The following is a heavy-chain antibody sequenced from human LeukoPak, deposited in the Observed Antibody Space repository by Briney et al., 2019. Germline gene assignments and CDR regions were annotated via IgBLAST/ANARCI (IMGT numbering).Heavy chain of an antibody. J-gene: IGHJ4*02. CDR2: ISGSGGST. Sequence: PGGSLRFSCAASGFTFSSYAMSWVRQAPGKGLEWVSAISGSGGSTYCADSVKGRFTISRDNSKNTLYLQMNSLRAEDTAVYYCARLLWFGDYYFGYWGQGTLVTVSS. CDR1: GFTFSSYA. V-gene: IGHV3-23*01. D-gene: IGHD3-10*01. CDR3: ARLLWFGDYYFGY.